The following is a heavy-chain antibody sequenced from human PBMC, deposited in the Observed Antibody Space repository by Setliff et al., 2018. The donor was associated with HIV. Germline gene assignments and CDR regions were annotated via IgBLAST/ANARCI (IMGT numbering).Heavy chain of an antibody. CDR2: ISTSGGA. V-gene: IGHV4-4*09. Sequence: PSETLSLTCTVSAASISSYYWTWIRQPPGKGLEWIGYISTSGGATYNPSFKSRVTISVDTSKNHFSLKLNSVTAADTAVYYCARAFPMTTVVTQSGYGAFDIWGQGTMVTV. D-gene: IGHD4-17*01. J-gene: IGHJ3*02. CDR1: AASISSYY. CDR3: ARAFPMTTVVTQSGYGAFDI.